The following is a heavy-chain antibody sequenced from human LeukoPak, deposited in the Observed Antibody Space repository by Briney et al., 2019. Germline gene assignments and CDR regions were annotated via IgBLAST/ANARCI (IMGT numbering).Heavy chain of an antibody. D-gene: IGHD1-26*01. V-gene: IGHV3-23*01. Sequence: GGSLRLSCAASGFTFSVFAMSWVRQAPGKGLQWVSSINGDGGGTYYAGPVKGRFTISRDNSKNTLYLQMNSLRAEDTAVYYCAKGGLREWELLSWGQGTLVTVSS. J-gene: IGHJ5*02. CDR1: GFTFSVFA. CDR3: AKGGLREWELLS. CDR2: INGDGGGT.